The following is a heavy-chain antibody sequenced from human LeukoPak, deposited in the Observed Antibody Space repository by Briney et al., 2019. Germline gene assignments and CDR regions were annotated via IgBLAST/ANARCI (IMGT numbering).Heavy chain of an antibody. J-gene: IGHJ4*02. CDR2: INPSGGST. CDR1: GYTFTGYY. V-gene: IGHV1-46*01. CDR3: ARAQSGSGSYAY. D-gene: IGHD1-26*01. Sequence: ASVKVSCKASGYTFTGYYMHWVRQAPGQGLEWMGIINPSGGSTSYAQKFQGRVTMTRDTPTSTVYMELYSLRSEDTAVYYCARAQSGSGSYAYWGQGTLVTVSS.